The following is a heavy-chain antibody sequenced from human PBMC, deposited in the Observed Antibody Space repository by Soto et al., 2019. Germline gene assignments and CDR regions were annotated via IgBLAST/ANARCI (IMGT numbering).Heavy chain of an antibody. CDR2: ITNSGRST. J-gene: IGHJ4*02. D-gene: IGHD6-19*01. CDR1: GFTFSSYA. V-gene: IGHV3-23*01. CDR3: AKRGAYNSGWVGDFDY. Sequence: GGSLRLSCAASGFTFSSYAMSWVRQAPGKGLEWVSSITNSGRSTYYADSVKGRFTISRDNSKNTLYLQMNSLGAEDTAVYFCAKRGAYNSGWVGDFDYWGQGTLVTVSS.